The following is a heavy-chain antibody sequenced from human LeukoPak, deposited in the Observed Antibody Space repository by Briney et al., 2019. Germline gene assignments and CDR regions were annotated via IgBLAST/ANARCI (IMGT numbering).Heavy chain of an antibody. Sequence: GGSLRLSCAASGFTFSSYWMHWVRQAPGKGLVWVSCISTDGSKTRYADSVTGRFTISRDNAKNTLYLQMNSVRVEDTAVYYCARAGGGGTGTTYDPWGQGTLVTVSS. J-gene: IGHJ5*02. V-gene: IGHV3-74*01. CDR1: GFTFSSYW. CDR2: ISTDGSKT. CDR3: ARAGGGGTGTTYDP. D-gene: IGHD2-15*01.